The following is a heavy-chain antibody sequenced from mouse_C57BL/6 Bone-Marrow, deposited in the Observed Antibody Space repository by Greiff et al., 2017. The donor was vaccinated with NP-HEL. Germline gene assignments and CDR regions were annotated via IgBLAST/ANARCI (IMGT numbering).Heavy chain of an antibody. Sequence: VQVVESGPGLVQPSQSLSITCTVSGFSLTSYGVHWVRQSPGKGLEWLGVIWSGGSTDYNAAFISRLSISKDNSKSQVFFKMNSLQADDTAIYYCARKYYGSPYYAMDYWGQGTSVTVSS. J-gene: IGHJ4*01. CDR3: ARKYYGSPYYAMDY. CDR1: GFSLTSYG. D-gene: IGHD1-1*01. CDR2: IWSGGST. V-gene: IGHV2-2*01.